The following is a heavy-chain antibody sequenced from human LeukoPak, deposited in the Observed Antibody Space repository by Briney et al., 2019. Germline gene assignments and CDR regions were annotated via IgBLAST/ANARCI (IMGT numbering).Heavy chain of an antibody. V-gene: IGHV1-46*01. D-gene: IGHD6-13*01. CDR1: GDTFTSYY. Sequence: ASVKVSCKASGDTFTSYYMRWVRQAPGQGLEWMGIIIPIGGRTSYAQKFQGRVTITTDASTSTAYMELSSLRSEDTAVYYCAITGSSWAVIDDWGQGTLVTVSS. J-gene: IGHJ4*02. CDR2: IIPIGGRT. CDR3: AITGSSWAVIDD.